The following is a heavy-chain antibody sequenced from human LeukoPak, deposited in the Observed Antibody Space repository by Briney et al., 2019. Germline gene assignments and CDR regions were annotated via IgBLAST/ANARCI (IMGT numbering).Heavy chain of an antibody. D-gene: IGHD1-26*01. CDR1: GGSSSSSNYY. J-gene: IGHJ4*02. CDR2: IYTSGNT. V-gene: IGHV4-61*02. CDR3: ARDSVYSGSSLDY. Sequence: SETLSLTCTVSGGSSSSSNYYWSWIRQPAGKGLEWIGRIYTSGNTNYNPSLKSRVTISLDTSKNQFSLKLSSVTAADTAVYYCARDSVYSGSSLDYWGQGALVTVSS.